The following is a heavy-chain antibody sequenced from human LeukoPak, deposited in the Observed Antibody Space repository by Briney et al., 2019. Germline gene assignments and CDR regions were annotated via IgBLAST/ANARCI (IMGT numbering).Heavy chain of an antibody. V-gene: IGHV4-59*01. J-gene: IGHJ4*02. CDR3: ARAVRGHYYGPLDY. Sequence: SETLSLTCTVSGGSISSYYWSWIRQPPGKGLEWIGYIYYSGSTNYNPSLKSRVTISVDTSKNQFSLKLSSVTAADTAVYYCARAVRGHYYGPLDYRGQGTLVTVSS. D-gene: IGHD3-10*01. CDR1: GGSISSYY. CDR2: IYYSGST.